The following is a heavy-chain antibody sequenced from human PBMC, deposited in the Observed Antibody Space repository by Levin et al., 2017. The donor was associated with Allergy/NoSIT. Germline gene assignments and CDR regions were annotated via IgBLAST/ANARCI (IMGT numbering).Heavy chain of an antibody. V-gene: IGHV3-33*01. CDR2: IWFDGSNK. CDR1: GFVFSNYG. Sequence: GGSLRLSCVGSGFVFSNYGMHWVRQAPGKGLEWVAVIWFDGSNKNYADSVKGRFTISRDNSKNTVYLQMNSLRAEDTAIYYCASPGNHCDYWCQGSRVSVSS. CDR3: ASPGNHCDY. J-gene: IGHJ4*02. D-gene: IGHD2/OR15-2a*01.